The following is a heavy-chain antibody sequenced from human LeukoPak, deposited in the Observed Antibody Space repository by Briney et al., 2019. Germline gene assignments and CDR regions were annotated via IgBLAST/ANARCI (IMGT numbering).Heavy chain of an antibody. V-gene: IGHV3-30-3*01. CDR2: ISNDGSNK. CDR3: ARDRATTFDS. D-gene: IGHD5-12*01. CDR1: TFTFRNYV. J-gene: IGHJ4*02. Sequence: GPSLRLSCAASTFTFRNYVMHWVRQAPGKGLEWVALISNDGSNKYYVDSVKGRFTISRDNSNNTLFLQMNSLRADDTAVYYCARDRATTFDSWGQGTLVTVSS.